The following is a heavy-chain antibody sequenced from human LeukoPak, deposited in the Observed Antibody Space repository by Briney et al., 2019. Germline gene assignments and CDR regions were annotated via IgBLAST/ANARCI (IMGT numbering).Heavy chain of an antibody. D-gene: IGHD3-22*01. V-gene: IGHV6-1*01. Sequence: SHTLSLTCAISVDSVSSNSDAWNWIRQSPSRGLEWLGRTYYRSKRYNDYAVSVKSRITINPDTSKNQLSLQLNSVAPEDTAVYYCARAHYYDSSGHSFGMDVWGQGTAVTVSS. CDR1: VDSVSSNSDA. J-gene: IGHJ6*02. CDR3: ARAHYYDSSGHSFGMDV. CDR2: TYYRSKRYN.